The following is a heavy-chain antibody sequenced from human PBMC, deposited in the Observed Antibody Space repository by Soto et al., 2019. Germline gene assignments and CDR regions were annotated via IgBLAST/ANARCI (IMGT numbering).Heavy chain of an antibody. CDR2: INPNSGGT. Sequence: ASVKVSCKASGYTFTGYYMHWVRQAPGQGLEWMGWINPNSGGTNYAQKFQGRVTMTRDTSISTAYMELSRLRSDDTAVYYCARALQQQLVHSADYYFDYWGQVTLVTVSS. V-gene: IGHV1-2*02. CDR1: GYTFTGYY. J-gene: IGHJ4*02. CDR3: ARALQQQLVHSADYYFDY. D-gene: IGHD6-13*01.